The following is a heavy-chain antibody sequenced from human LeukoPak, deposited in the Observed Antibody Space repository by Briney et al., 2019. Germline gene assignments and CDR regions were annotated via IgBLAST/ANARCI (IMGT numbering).Heavy chain of an antibody. CDR1: GFTFSSYA. CDR2: ISYDGSNK. Sequence: PGRSLRLSCAASGFTFSSYAMHWVRQAPGKGLEWVAVISYDGSNKYYADSVKGRFTISRDNSKNTLYLQMNSLRAEDTAVYYCARGNGFPYYFDYWGRGTLVTVSS. J-gene: IGHJ4*02. D-gene: IGHD2-8*01. CDR3: ARGNGFPYYFDY. V-gene: IGHV3-30-3*01.